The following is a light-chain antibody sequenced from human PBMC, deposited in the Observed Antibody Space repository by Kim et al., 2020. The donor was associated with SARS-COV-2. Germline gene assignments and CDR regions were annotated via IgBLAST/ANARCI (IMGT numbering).Light chain of an antibody. Sequence: SYELTQPPSVSVAPGKTARITCGGNNIGSKSVHWYQQKPGQAPVLVIYYDSDRPSGIPERFSGSSSGNTASLTITGAQAEDEADYYCQSRNSSDKVVFGGGTQLTVL. CDR3: QSRNSSDKVV. CDR2: YDS. V-gene: IGLV3-21*01. CDR1: NIGSKS. J-gene: IGLJ2*01.